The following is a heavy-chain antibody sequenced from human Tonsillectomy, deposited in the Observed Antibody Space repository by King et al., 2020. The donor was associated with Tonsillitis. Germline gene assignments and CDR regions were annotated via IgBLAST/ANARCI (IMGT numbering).Heavy chain of an antibody. CDR2: IYYSGST. CDR1: GGSISSCGYY. D-gene: IGHD4-17*01. J-gene: IGHJ6*02. Sequence: VQLQESGPGLVKPSQTLSLTCTVSGGSISSCGYYWSWIRQHPGKVLEWIVYIYYSGSTYYNPSLKSRVTISVDTSKNQVSLKLRSVTAADTAVYYCARADVRSRLRLPHYGMDVWGQGTTVTVSS. CDR3: ARADVRSRLRLPHYGMDV. V-gene: IGHV4-31*03.